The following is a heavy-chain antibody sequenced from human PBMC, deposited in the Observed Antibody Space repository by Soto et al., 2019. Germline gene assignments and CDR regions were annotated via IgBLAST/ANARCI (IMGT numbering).Heavy chain of an antibody. V-gene: IGHV3-30-3*01. D-gene: IGHD4-17*01. J-gene: IGHJ5*02. CDR1: GFTFSSYA. Sequence: QVQLVESGGGVVQPGRSLRLSCAASGFTFSSYAMHWVRPAPGKGLGWVAVLSYDGSNKYYADSVKGRFTISRDNSKNTLYLQMNSLRAEDTAVYYCAREDGDYVLSPLFDPWGQGTLVTVSS. CDR3: AREDGDYVLSPLFDP. CDR2: LSYDGSNK.